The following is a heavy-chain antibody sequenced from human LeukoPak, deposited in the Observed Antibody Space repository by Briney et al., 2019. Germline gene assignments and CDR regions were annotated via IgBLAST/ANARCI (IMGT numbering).Heavy chain of an antibody. CDR2: ISSSSSYI. J-gene: IGHJ4*02. CDR3: ARGPSGGWLY. CDR1: GFTFSSYS. D-gene: IGHD6-19*01. Sequence: KSGGSLRLFCAASGFTFSSYSMNWVRQAPGKGLEWVSSISSSSSYIYYADSVKGRFTISRDNAKNSLYLQMNSLRAEGTAVYYCARGPSGGWLYWGQGTLVTVSS. V-gene: IGHV3-21*01.